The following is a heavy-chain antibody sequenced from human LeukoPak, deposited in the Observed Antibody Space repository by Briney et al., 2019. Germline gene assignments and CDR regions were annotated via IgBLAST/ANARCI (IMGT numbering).Heavy chain of an antibody. Sequence: ASVKVSCKASGGTFSSYAISWVRQAPGQGLEWMGGIIPIFGTANYAQKFQGRVTITTDESTSTAYMELSSLRSEDTAVYYCARVSSSGENYYYYMDVWGKGTTVTVSS. CDR1: GGTFSSYA. CDR2: IIPIFGTA. J-gene: IGHJ6*03. V-gene: IGHV1-69*05. D-gene: IGHD6-19*01. CDR3: ARVSSSGENYYYYMDV.